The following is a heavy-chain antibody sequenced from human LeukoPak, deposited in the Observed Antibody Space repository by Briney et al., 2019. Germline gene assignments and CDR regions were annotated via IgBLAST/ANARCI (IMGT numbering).Heavy chain of an antibody. CDR2: IIPIFGTA. D-gene: IGHD2-2*01. J-gene: IGHJ6*03. CDR3: AREDERYCSSTSCSPYYYYYYYMDV. V-gene: IGHV1-69*13. CDR1: GGTFSSYA. Sequence: ASVKVSCKASGGTFSSYAISWVRQAPGQGLEWMGGIIPIFGTANYAQKFQGRVTITADESTSTAYMELSSLRSEDTAVYYCAREDERYCSSTSCSPYYYYYYYMDVWGKGTTVTVSS.